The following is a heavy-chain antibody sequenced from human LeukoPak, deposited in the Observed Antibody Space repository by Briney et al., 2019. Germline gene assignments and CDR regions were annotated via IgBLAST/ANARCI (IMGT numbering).Heavy chain of an antibody. V-gene: IGHV3-74*01. CDR3: ARGSSSGWYVFDY. Sequence: GGSLRLSCAASRFTFSSYWMHWVRQAPGKGLVWVSRINSDGSSTSYADSVKGRFTISRDNAKNTLYLQMNSLRAEDTAVCFCARGSSSGWYVFDYWGQGTLVTVSS. CDR2: INSDGSST. J-gene: IGHJ4*02. D-gene: IGHD6-19*01. CDR1: RFTFSSYW.